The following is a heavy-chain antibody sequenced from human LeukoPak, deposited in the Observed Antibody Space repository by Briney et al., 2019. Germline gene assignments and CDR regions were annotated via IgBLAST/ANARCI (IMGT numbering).Heavy chain of an antibody. Sequence: GGSLRLSCEASGFTFSSYAMNWVRQAPGKGLEWVGRIRSKANSYATAYAASVKGRFTISRDDSKNTAYLQMNSLKTEDTAVYYCTMIVVDDAFDIWGQGTMVTVSS. CDR1: GFTFSSYA. D-gene: IGHD3-22*01. V-gene: IGHV3-73*01. J-gene: IGHJ3*02. CDR3: TMIVVDDAFDI. CDR2: IRSKANSYAT.